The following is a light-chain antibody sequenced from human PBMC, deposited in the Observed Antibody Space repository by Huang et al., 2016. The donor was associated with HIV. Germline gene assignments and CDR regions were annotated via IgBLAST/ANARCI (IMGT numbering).Light chain of an antibody. CDR1: QSVSSN. CDR2: GAS. J-gene: IGKJ2*01. V-gene: IGKV3D-15*01. CDR3: HQYNNWPPVT. Sequence: EVVMTQSPATLSVSPGERAPLSCRASQSVSSNLAWYQQKPGQAPTLLIYGASTRATGIPARFSGSGSGTEFTLTISSLQSEDFAVYYCHQYNNWPPVTFGQGTKLEIK.